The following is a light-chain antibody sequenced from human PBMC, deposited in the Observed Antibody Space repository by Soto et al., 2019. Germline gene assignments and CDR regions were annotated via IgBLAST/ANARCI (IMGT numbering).Light chain of an antibody. J-gene: IGKJ5*01. CDR1: PSVSGSN. Sequence: EIVLTQSPGILSFSPGERATLSCRASPSVSGSNLAWYQQKPGQAPRLVIYGASSRATGIPDRFSGSGSGTDFTLTISRLEPEDFAVYYCQQYGSSLITFGQGTRLEIK. V-gene: IGKV3-20*01. CDR3: QQYGSSLIT. CDR2: GAS.